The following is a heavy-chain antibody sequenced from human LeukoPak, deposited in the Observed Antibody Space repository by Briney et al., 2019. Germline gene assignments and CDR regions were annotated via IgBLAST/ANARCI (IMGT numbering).Heavy chain of an antibody. CDR3: ARDSAGNDY. J-gene: IGHJ4*02. Sequence: TGGSLRLSCAASEFTFSNAWMSWVRQAPGKGLEWVANIKQDGSEKYYVDSVKGRFTISRDNAKNSLYLQMNSLRAEDTAMYYCARDSAGNDYWGQGTLVTVSS. CDR2: IKQDGSEK. V-gene: IGHV3-7*01. D-gene: IGHD6-13*01. CDR1: EFTFSNAW.